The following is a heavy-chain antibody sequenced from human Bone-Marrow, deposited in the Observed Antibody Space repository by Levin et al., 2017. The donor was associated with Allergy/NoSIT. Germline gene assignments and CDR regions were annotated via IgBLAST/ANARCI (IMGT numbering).Heavy chain of an antibody. D-gene: IGHD3-22*01. V-gene: IGHV1-8*01. CDR3: ARGEIDITMIVVALER. CDR1: GYTFTSYD. Sequence: ASVKVSCKASGYTFTSYDINWVRQATGQGLEWMGWMNPNSGNTGYAQKFQGRVTMTRNTSISTAYMELSSLRSEDTAVYYCARGEIDITMIVVALERWGQGTLVTVSS. J-gene: IGHJ4*02. CDR2: MNPNSGNT.